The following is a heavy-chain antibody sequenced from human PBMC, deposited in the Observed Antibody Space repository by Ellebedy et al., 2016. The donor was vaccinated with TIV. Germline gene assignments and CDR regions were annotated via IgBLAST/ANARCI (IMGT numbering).Heavy chain of an antibody. CDR3: AGRASYGDYAVQVNPWFDP. D-gene: IGHD4-17*01. J-gene: IGHJ5*02. Sequence: PGGSLRLSCAASGFNFRSYWMTWVRQAPGKGLEWVVKIRQEGDEIYYVESVKGRFTISRDNAKSSLFLQMNSLRVEDTAVYYCAGRASYGDYAVQVNPWFDPWGQGTLVTVSS. V-gene: IGHV3-7*01. CDR1: GFNFRSYW. CDR2: IRQEGDEI.